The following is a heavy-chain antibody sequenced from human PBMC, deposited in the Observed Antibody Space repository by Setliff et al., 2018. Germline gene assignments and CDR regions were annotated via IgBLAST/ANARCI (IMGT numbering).Heavy chain of an antibody. Sequence: VASVKVSCKASGGTFSSYAISWVRQAPGQGLEWMGGIIPIFGTANYAQKFQGRVTITTDESTSTAYMELSSLRSEDTAVYYCARQLSRRWLHTKRPGRYFDYWGQGTLVTVSS. CDR1: GGTFSSYA. D-gene: IGHD5-12*01. CDR3: ARQLSRRWLHTKRPGRYFDY. V-gene: IGHV1-69*05. CDR2: IIPIFGTA. J-gene: IGHJ4*02.